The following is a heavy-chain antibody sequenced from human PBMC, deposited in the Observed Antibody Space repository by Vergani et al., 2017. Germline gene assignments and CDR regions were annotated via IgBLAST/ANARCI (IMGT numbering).Heavy chain of an antibody. Sequence: EVQLLESGGGLVQPGGSLRLSCAASGFTFSSYAMSWVRQAPGKGLEWVSAISGSGGSTYYADPVKGRFTIARDNSKNTLYLQMNSLRAEDTAVNYCAEGPTVTTMDAVDFWGQGTMVTVSS. D-gene: IGHD4-17*01. CDR2: ISGSGGST. V-gene: IGHV3-23*01. J-gene: IGHJ3*01. CDR1: GFTFSSYA. CDR3: AEGPTVTTMDAVDF.